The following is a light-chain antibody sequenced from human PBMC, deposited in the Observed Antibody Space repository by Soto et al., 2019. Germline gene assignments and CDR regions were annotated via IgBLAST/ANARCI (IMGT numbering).Light chain of an antibody. CDR3: QQYYSYPPIT. CDR1: QSISHW. CDR2: DAS. Sequence: DIHMTQSPSTLSASVGDRVTITFRASQSISHWLAWYQQKPGKAPKLLIYDASSLEGGVPSRFSGSGSGTDFTLPISCLQSEDFANYYCQQYYSYPPITFGQGTRLEIK. V-gene: IGKV1-5*01. J-gene: IGKJ5*01.